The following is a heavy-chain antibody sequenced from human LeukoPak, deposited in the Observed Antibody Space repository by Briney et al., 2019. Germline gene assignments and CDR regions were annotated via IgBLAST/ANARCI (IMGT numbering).Heavy chain of an antibody. V-gene: IGHV3-30*04. J-gene: IGHJ4*02. CDR3: ARMSPRLRRLTVTTSKGFDY. CDR1: GFTFSNYA. D-gene: IGHD4-17*01. CDR2: ISYGGSNK. Sequence: PGGSLRLSCVASGFTFSNYAMHWVRQAPGKGLEWVAVISYGGSNKYYADSVKGRFTISRDNSKNTLYLQMISLRAEDTAVYYCARMSPRLRRLTVTTSKGFDYWGQGTLVTVSS.